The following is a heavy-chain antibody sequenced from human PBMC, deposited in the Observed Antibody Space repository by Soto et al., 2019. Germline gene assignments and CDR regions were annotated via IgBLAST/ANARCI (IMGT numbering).Heavy chain of an antibody. CDR2: IKSKTDGGTT. D-gene: IGHD3-10*01. Sequence: EVQLVESGGGLVKPGGSLRLSCVASGFTFSNAWMNWVRQAPGKGLEWVGRIKSKTDGGTTDYAAPVKGRFTISRDDSKNTLYLQMNSLKTEDTAVYYCTTYWFIAGSLDYWGQGTLVTVSS. CDR3: TTYWFIAGSLDY. J-gene: IGHJ4*02. CDR1: GFTFSNAW. V-gene: IGHV3-15*07.